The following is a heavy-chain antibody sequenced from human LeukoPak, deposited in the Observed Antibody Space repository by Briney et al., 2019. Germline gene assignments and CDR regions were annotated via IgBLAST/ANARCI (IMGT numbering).Heavy chain of an antibody. CDR2: IPYDGSDK. CDR1: TFSFSTFG. J-gene: IGHJ4*02. Sequence: GGSLRLSCAASTFSFSTFGFHWVRQAPGEGLEWVAFIPYDGSDKYYADSVKGRFTVSRDNSKNTLYLHMNSLRVEDTAVYYCAKGLGDYDDFRLGFWGQGTLVTVSS. D-gene: IGHD4-17*01. CDR3: AKGLGDYDDFRLGF. V-gene: IGHV3-30*02.